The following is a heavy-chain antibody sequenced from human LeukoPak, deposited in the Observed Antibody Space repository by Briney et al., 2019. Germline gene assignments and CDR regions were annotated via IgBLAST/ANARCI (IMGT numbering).Heavy chain of an antibody. CDR1: GFTVSSNS. D-gene: IGHD2-15*01. Sequence: GGSLRLSCTVSGFTVSSNSWSWVRQAPGKGLEWVSFIYSGGNTHYSDSVKGRFTISRDNSKNTLYLQMNSLRAEDTAIYYCARRAGEYSHPYDYWGQGTLVTVTS. CDR3: ARRAGEYSHPYDY. CDR2: IYSGGNT. J-gene: IGHJ4*02. V-gene: IGHV3-53*01.